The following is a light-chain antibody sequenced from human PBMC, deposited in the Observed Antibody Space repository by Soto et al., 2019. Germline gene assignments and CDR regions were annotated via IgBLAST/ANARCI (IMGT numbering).Light chain of an antibody. J-gene: IGKJ2*01. CDR1: QSVGRNY. V-gene: IGKV3-20*01. CDR3: QLYGTSPPVA. Sequence: EIVLTQSPGTLSLSPGESATLSCRASQSVGRNYLAWFQHKPGQAPRLVIYDASNRATGVPDRFSGSGSGTDFTLTISGLEPEDSAVYYCQLYGTSPPVAFGQGTKLEIK. CDR2: DAS.